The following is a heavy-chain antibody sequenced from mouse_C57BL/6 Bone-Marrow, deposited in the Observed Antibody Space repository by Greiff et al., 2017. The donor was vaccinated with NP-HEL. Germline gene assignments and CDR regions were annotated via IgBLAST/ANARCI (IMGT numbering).Heavy chain of an antibody. D-gene: IGHD6-1*01. CDR2: IAPSDSYT. Sequence: QVQLQQPGAELVKPGASVKLSCKASGYTFTSYWMQWVKQRPGQCLEWIGEIAPSDSYTKYNQKFKGKATLTVDTSSSTAYMPLSSLTSEDSAVYYWARSTCAGAFWGQGTLVTVSA. J-gene: IGHJ3*01. CDR3: ARSTCAGAF. V-gene: IGHV1-50*01. CDR1: GYTFTSYW.